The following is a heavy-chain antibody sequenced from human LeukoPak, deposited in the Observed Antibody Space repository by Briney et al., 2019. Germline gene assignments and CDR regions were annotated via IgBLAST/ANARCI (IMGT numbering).Heavy chain of an antibody. V-gene: IGHV1-2*02. CDR2: ITPNSGGT. D-gene: IGHD3-3*01. J-gene: IGHJ4*02. CDR1: GYTFTGYY. CDR3: ARGIFTVYGGTEY. Sequence: ASVKVSCKASGYTFTGYYMHWVRQAPGQGLEWMGWITPNSGGTNYAQKFQGRVTMTRDTAISTAYMELSRLRSEDTAVYYCARGIFTVYGGTEYWGQGTLVTVSS.